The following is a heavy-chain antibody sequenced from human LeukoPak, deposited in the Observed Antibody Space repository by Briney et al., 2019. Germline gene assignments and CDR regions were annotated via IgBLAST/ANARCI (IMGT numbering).Heavy chain of an antibody. V-gene: IGHV4-34*01. CDR3: ARSRMVRGPRDY. CDR1: GGSFSGYY. J-gene: IGHJ4*02. D-gene: IGHD3-10*01. CDR2: INHSGST. Sequence: SETLPLTCAVYGGSFSGYYWSWIRQPPGKGLEWIGEINHSGSTNYNPSLKSRVTISVDTSKNQFSLELSSVTAADTAVYYCARSRMVRGPRDYWGQGTLVTVSS.